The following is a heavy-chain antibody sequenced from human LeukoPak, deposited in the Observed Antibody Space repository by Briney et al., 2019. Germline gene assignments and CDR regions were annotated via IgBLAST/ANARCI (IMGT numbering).Heavy chain of an antibody. CDR3: ARVIASYGDSAY. V-gene: IGHV3-48*04. J-gene: IGHJ4*02. D-gene: IGHD5-18*01. CDR2: ISRTSSAI. CDR1: GFTFSSFS. Sequence: GGSLRLSCAASGFTFSSFSMNWVRQAPGKGLEWLSYISRTSSAIYYADSLKGRFTISRDNAKNSLYLQMNSRRAEDTAVYYCARVIASYGDSAYWGQGTLVTVSS.